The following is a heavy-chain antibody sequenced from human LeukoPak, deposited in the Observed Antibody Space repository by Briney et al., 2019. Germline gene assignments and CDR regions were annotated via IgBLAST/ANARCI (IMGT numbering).Heavy chain of an antibody. CDR3: ARVARLAIAALRGYFQH. D-gene: IGHD6-13*01. Sequence: PSETLSLTCAVYGGSFSGYYWSWIRQPPGKGLEWIGEINHSGSTNYNPSLKSRVTISVDTSKNQFSLKLSSVTAADTAVYYCARVARLAIAALRGYFQHWGQGTLVTASS. J-gene: IGHJ1*01. CDR1: GGSFSGYY. CDR2: INHSGST. V-gene: IGHV4-34*01.